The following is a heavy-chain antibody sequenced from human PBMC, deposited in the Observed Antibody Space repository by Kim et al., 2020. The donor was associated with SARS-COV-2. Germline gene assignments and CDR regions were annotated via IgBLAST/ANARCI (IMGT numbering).Heavy chain of an antibody. CDR3: TTDLDYSGYDYYYGMDV. J-gene: IGHJ6*02. V-gene: IGHV3-15*01. D-gene: IGHD5-12*01. Sequence: VKGRFTNSRDDSKNTLYLQMNSLKTEDTAVYYCTTDLDYSGYDYYYGMDVWGQGTTVTVSS.